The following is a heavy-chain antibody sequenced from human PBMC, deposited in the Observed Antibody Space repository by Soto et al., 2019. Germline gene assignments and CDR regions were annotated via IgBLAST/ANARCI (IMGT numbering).Heavy chain of an antibody. J-gene: IGHJ4*02. V-gene: IGHV1-69*08. D-gene: IGHD6-13*01. CDR3: ARDRLWTSSWYVY. Sequence: QVQLVQSGAEVKKPGSSVKVSCNASGGTFSSYTISWVRQAPGQGLEWMGRIIPILGIANYEQKFQGRVTITADKSTRTDYMELSSLRSEATAVYYCARDRLWTSSWYVYWGQGTLVTVSS. CDR2: IIPILGIA. CDR1: GGTFSSYT.